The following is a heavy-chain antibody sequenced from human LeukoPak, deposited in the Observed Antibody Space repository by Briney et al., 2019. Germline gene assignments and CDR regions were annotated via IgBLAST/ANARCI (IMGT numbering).Heavy chain of an antibody. CDR2: IRYDGSKT. J-gene: IGHJ4*02. CDR3: AYYHVNEEPPTF. CDR1: GFTFRSYA. D-gene: IGHD1-1*01. Sequence: GGSLRLSCAASGFTFRSYAMHWVRQAPGRGLEWVAFIRYDGSKTNYGASVKGRFTISRDNSKNMLYLQMNSLRAEDTAVYYCAYYHVNEEPPTFWGQGTLVTVSS. V-gene: IGHV3-30*02.